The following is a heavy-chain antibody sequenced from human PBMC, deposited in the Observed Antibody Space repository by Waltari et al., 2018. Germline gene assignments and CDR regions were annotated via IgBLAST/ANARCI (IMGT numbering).Heavy chain of an antibody. D-gene: IGHD3-22*01. V-gene: IGHV1-69-2*01. CDR1: GYTFTDYY. J-gene: IGHJ4*02. CDR3: ATLMIVATNPWG. CDR2: VDPEDGET. Sequence: EVQLVQSGAEVKQPGATVQISCKGSGYTFTDYYMQWEQQAPGKGLEWMGLVDPEDGETIYAEKFQGRVTITADTSTDTAYMELSSLRSEDTAVYYCATLMIVATNPWGWGQGTLVTVSS.